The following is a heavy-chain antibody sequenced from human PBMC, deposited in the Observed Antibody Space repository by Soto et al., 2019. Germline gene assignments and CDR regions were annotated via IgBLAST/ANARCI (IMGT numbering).Heavy chain of an antibody. CDR2: ILGSGHTT. Sequence: AGGALRLSCAGSGVTFTHYALSVGRQAPGKGPEWVSGILGSGHTTFYADSVKGRFIVSRDNSKNTLSLQMNSLRAEDTAVYYCAKDPNTDYVGAFEFWGHGTMVTVSS. CDR1: GVTFTHYA. CDR3: AKDPNTDYVGAFEF. V-gene: IGHV3-23*01. J-gene: IGHJ3*01. D-gene: IGHD3-10*02.